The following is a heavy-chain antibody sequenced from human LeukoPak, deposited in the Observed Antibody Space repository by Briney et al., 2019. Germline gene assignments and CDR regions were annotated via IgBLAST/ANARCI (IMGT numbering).Heavy chain of an antibody. CDR2: IYYSGST. CDR1: GGSISSYY. J-gene: IGHJ4*02. Sequence: SETLSLTCTVSGGSISSYYWSWIRQPPGKGLEWIGYIYYSGSTNYNPSLKSRVTISVDTSKNQFSLKLSSVTAADTAVYYCAGERGTPGGFDCWGQGTLVTVSS. CDR3: AGERGTPGGFDC. V-gene: IGHV4-59*01. D-gene: IGHD1-14*01.